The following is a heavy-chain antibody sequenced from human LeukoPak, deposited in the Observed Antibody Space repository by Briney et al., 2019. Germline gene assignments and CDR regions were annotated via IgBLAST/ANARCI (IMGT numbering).Heavy chain of an antibody. D-gene: IGHD1-26*01. CDR2: TSSSAYSV. J-gene: IGHJ4*02. Sequence: GGSLRLSCAASGFIFSDHYMGWIRQAPGRGLEWISYTSSSAYSVYYADSVRGRFTISRDNANNSLYLQMRSLRAEDTAVYYCVRGGHSRTYFNWGQGTRVTVSS. CDR1: GFIFSDHY. CDR3: VRGGHSRTYFN. V-gene: IGHV3-11*01.